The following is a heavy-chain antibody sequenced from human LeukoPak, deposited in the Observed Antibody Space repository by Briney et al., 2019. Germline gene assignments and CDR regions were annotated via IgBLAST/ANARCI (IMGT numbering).Heavy chain of an antibody. CDR3: ARDIATIVHQD. J-gene: IGHJ4*02. V-gene: IGHV1-18*01. D-gene: IGHD3-22*01. Sequence: ASVKVSCKTSGYTFTNYGISWVRQAPGQGLEWMGWISAYSGNTNYVQKFQGRVTLTTDTSTSTVYTELSSLRSDDTAVYYCARDIATIVHQDWGQGTLVTVSS. CDR1: GYTFTNYG. CDR2: ISAYSGNT.